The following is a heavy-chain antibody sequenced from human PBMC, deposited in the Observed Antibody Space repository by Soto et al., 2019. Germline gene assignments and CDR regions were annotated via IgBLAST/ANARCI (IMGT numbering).Heavy chain of an antibody. V-gene: IGHV3-48*03. D-gene: IGHD3-22*01. CDR3: ARNYIIYYDGSRAHYS. CDR1: GFTFSSYE. Sequence: PGGSLRLSCVASGFTFSSYEMNWVRLAPGKGLEWISYISSGGKTTYYADSVKGRFTISRDNAKNSLYLQMSSLRAEDAAVYYCARNYIIYYDGSRAHYSWGRGTLVTVSS. J-gene: IGHJ5*02. CDR2: ISSGGKTT.